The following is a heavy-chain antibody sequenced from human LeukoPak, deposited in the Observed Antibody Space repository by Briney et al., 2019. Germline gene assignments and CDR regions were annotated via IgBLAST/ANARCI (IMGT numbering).Heavy chain of an antibody. Sequence: ASVKVSCKASGYTFTSYSNSWVRQAPGQGLEWMGWISAYNGNTNYAQKLQGRVTMTTDTSTSTAYMDLRSLRSDDTAVYYCAREGASDFGVVAIDYYYYGMDVWGQGTTVTVSS. J-gene: IGHJ6*02. CDR1: GYTFTSYS. D-gene: IGHD3-3*01. V-gene: IGHV1-18*01. CDR3: AREGASDFGVVAIDYYYYGMDV. CDR2: ISAYNGNT.